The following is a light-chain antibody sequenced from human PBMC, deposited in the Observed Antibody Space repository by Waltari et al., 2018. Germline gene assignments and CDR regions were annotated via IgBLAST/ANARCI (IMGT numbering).Light chain of an antibody. J-gene: IGKJ2*01. CDR1: QSLSSS. CDR2: DVS. CDR3: QQRTNRPRMYT. V-gene: IGKV3-11*01. Sequence: EIVLTQSPGPLSLSPGERATLSRRASQSLSSSLAWYQQRPGQAPRLLIYDVSNRASGIPARFSGSGSGTDFTLTISSLEPEDFAVYYCQQRTNRPRMYTFGQGTKLEI.